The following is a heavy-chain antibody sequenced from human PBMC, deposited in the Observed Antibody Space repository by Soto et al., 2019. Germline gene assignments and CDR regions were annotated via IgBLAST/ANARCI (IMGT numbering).Heavy chain of an antibody. CDR3: ARVRTITMIVVVKSRWLDP. J-gene: IGHJ5*02. D-gene: IGHD3-22*01. CDR1: GGSFSGYY. V-gene: IGHV4-34*01. Sequence: SETVSLTCAVYGGSFSGYYWSWIRQPPGKGLEWIGEINHSGSTNYNPSLKSRVTISVDTSKNQFSLKLSSVTAADTAVYYCARVRTITMIVVVKSRWLDPCGQGTLVTDS. CDR2: INHSGST.